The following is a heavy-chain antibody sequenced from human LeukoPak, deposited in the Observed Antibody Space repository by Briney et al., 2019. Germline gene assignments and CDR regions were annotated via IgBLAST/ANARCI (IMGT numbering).Heavy chain of an antibody. CDR3: ATYRQVLLPFET. CDR2: MNPNRGNT. D-gene: IGHD2-8*02. CDR1: VYTFTRYD. J-gene: IGHJ5*02. V-gene: IGHV1-8*01. Sequence: ASVKVSCKASVYTFTRYDISCVRQAPGQGLEWMGWMNPNRGNTDYAQKFQGRVTMTRNTSINTAYMEVSSLRSEDTAVYYCATYRQVLLPFETWGQGNLVTVSS.